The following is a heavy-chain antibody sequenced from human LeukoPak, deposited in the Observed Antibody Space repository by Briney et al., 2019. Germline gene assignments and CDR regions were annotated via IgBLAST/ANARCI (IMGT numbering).Heavy chain of an antibody. J-gene: IGHJ4*02. CDR2: IDPSDYYI. D-gene: IGHD3-10*01. CDR1: GYSFSNYW. Sequence: GESLQISCKGFGYSFSNYWITWVRQVPGKGLGWMGSIDPSDYYINHSPSFQGHVDISADRSMTTAYLQWNSLKASDTAMYYCARGSGRPDYWGQGTLVTVSS. CDR3: ARGSGRPDY. V-gene: IGHV5-10-1*01.